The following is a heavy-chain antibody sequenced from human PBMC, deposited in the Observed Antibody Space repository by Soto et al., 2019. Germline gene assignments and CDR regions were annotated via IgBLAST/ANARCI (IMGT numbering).Heavy chain of an antibody. CDR1: GGSVSSGSYY. V-gene: IGHV4-61*01. CDR2: IYYSGST. CDR3: ARGGEPIPAYGIDV. Sequence: SETLPLTGTVSGGSVSSGSYYWSWIQQPPGKGLEWIGYIYYSGSTNYNRSLKSRVPISVYTSQNQFFLKLSSVTDADTSVYSWARGGEPIPAYGIDVWGQGTTVSVSS. D-gene: IGHD2-21*01. J-gene: IGHJ6*02.